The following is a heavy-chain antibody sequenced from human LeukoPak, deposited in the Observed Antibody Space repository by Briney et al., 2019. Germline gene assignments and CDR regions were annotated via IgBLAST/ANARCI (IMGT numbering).Heavy chain of an antibody. CDR2: MNPNSGNT. V-gene: IGHV1-8*03. J-gene: IGHJ4*02. Sequence: ASVKVSCKASGYTFTSYDINWVRQATGQGLEWMGWMNPNSGNTGYAQKFQGRVTITRNTSISTAYMELSSLRSEDTAVYYCAISGGYFGTIFDYWGQGTLVTVSS. CDR3: AISGGYFGTIFDY. CDR1: GYTFTSYD. D-gene: IGHD1-26*01.